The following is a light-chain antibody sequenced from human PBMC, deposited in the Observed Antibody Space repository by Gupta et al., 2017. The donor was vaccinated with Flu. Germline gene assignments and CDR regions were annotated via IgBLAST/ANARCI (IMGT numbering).Light chain of an antibody. CDR1: QSVLYTSNNKNY. CDR2: WAS. J-gene: IGKJ4*01. Sequence: IVMTHAPDSLAVSLGERATINCKSSQSVLYTSNNKNYLAWYQQKPGQPPKLLIYWASTRESGVPDRFSGSGSGTDFTLTISSLQAEDVAVYYCQQYYSTPGVTFGGGTKVEIK. V-gene: IGKV4-1*01. CDR3: QQYYSTPGVT.